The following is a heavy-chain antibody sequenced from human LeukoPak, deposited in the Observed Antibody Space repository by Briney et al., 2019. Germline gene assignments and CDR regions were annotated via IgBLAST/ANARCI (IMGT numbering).Heavy chain of an antibody. CDR2: ISYDGSNK. CDR1: GFTFSSYA. Sequence: GRSLRLSCAASGFTFSSYAMHWVRQAPGKGLEWVAVISYDGSNKYYADSVKGRFTISRDNSKNTLYLQMNSLRAEDTAVYYCARDREQLLGAFDIWGQGTMVTVSP. D-gene: IGHD2-2*01. V-gene: IGHV3-30*01. CDR3: ARDREQLLGAFDI. J-gene: IGHJ3*02.